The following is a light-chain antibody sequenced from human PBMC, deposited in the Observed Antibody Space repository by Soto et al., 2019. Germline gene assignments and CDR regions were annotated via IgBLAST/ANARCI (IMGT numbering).Light chain of an antibody. V-gene: IGKV3-11*01. CDR1: QSVSSY. CDR2: DAS. J-gene: IGKJ3*01. CDR3: QQRSNWPGT. Sequence: EIVLTQSPATLSLSPGETATLSCRASQSVSSYLAWHQQKPGQAPRLLIYDASNRATGIPARFSGSGSGTDFTLTISSLDPEDFAVYDCQQRSNWPGTFGPGTKVDIK.